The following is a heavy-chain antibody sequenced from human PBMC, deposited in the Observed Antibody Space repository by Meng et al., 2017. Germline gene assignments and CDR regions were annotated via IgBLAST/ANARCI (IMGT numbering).Heavy chain of an antibody. J-gene: IGHJ4*02. CDR1: GFTFSSYA. CDR3: TTEIIVVATIFPHTDY. D-gene: IGHD5-12*01. V-gene: IGHV3-23*01. Sequence: GESLKISCAASGFTFSSYAMSWVRQAPGKGLEWVSAISGSGGSTYYADSVKGRFTISRDNSKNTLYLQMNSLKTEDTAVYYCTTEIIVVATIFPHTDYWGQGTLVTVSS. CDR2: ISGSGGST.